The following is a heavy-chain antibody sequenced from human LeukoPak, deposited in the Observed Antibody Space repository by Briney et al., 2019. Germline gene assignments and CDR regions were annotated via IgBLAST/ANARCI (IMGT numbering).Heavy chain of an antibody. CDR3: ARVITVTHYYYYYMDV. Sequence: SETLSLTCTVSGGSISSSSYYWGWIRQPPGKGLEWIGSIYYSGSTYYNPSLKSRVTISVDTSKNQFSLKLSSVTAADTAVYYCARVITVTHYYYYYMDVWGKGTTVTVSS. CDR1: GGSISSSSYY. J-gene: IGHJ6*03. CDR2: IYYSGST. D-gene: IGHD4-17*01. V-gene: IGHV4-39*07.